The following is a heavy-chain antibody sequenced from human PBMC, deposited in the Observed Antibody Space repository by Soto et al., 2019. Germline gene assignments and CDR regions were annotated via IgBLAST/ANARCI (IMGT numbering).Heavy chain of an antibody. D-gene: IGHD5-12*01. J-gene: IGHJ2*01. CDR2: IGDSGSFI. Sequence: MELVESGGGLVKPGGSLRLSCEASGFAFSDYTMHWVRQAPGRGLDWVSSIGDSGSFIYYADSMKGRITISRDNAKKNFYLQMNHLRVEETAIYYCARDRGHDAWYFDLWGRGTAVTVSS. CDR1: GFAFSDYT. CDR3: ARDRGHDAWYFDL. V-gene: IGHV3-21*01.